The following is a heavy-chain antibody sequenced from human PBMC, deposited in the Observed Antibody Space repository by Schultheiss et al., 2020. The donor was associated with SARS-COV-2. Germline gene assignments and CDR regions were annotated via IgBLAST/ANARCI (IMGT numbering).Heavy chain of an antibody. CDR2: IYYSGST. V-gene: IGHV4-31*02. CDR1: GGSINSDDYY. CDR3: ARDGNYGRNWFDP. D-gene: IGHD4-17*01. J-gene: IGHJ5*02. Sequence: SETLSLTCIVSGGSINSDDYYWTWVRQHPGKGLEWIGYIYYSGSTYYNPSLKSRVTISVDTSKNQFSLKLSSVTAADTAVYYCARDGNYGRNWFDPWGQGTLVTVSS.